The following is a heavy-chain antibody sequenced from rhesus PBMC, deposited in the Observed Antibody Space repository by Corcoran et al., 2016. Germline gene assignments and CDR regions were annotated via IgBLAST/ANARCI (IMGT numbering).Heavy chain of an antibody. D-gene: IGHD6-31*01. CDR2: FKSGGGST. J-gene: IGHJ4*01. V-gene: IGHV3S5*01. CDR1: GFTFTLYG. CDR3: AKAYSSGPPFDY. Sequence: EVQLVETGGGLVQPGGSLKLSCAASGFTFTLYGMNWVRQAPGKGLQWVSAFKSGGGSTYDADSVKGRFTISRDNSKNTLSLQMNSLRAEDTAVYFCAKAYSSGPPFDYWGQGVLVTVSS.